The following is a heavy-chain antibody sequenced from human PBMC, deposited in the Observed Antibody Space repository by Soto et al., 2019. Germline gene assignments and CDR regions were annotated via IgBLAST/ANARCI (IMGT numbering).Heavy chain of an antibody. Sequence: QVQLVESGGGVVQPGRSLRLSCAASGFTFSSYGMHWVRQAPGKGLEWVAVISFNGNAKYYADSVKGRFTISRDNSKNTLYLQMNGLRVEDTAVYFCAKESTVRTARDIDWWGQGTLVTVSS. CDR2: ISFNGNAK. J-gene: IGHJ4*02. D-gene: IGHD4-17*01. CDR1: GFTFSSYG. CDR3: AKESTVRTARDIDW. V-gene: IGHV3-30*18.